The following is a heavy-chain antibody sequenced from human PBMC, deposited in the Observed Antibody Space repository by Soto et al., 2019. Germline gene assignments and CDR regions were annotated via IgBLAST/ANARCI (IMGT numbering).Heavy chain of an antibody. CDR3: ARGGYSSTWSNLLDRSGLDV. V-gene: IGHV3-11*05. J-gene: IGHJ6*02. Sequence: GGSLRLSCAASGFTFSDYYMSWIRQAPGKGLEWVSYISSSSSYTNYADSVKGRFTISRDNAKNSLYLQMNSLRAEDTAVYYCARGGYSSTWSNLLDRSGLDVWGQGTTVTVSS. D-gene: IGHD6-13*01. CDR1: GFTFSDYY. CDR2: ISSSSSYT.